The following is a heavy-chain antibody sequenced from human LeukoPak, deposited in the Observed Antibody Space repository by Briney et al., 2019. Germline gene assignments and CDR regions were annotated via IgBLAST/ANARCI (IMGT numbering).Heavy chain of an antibody. CDR1: GFSLSNYV. D-gene: IGHD6-6*01. V-gene: IGHV3-23*01. CDR2: ISGGGDGT. CDR3: AKEFWYSSSSAFEH. Sequence: GGSLRLSCAAPGFSLSNYVMNWVRQAPGKGLEWVSGISGGGDGTYYADSVKGRFTISRDNSKNTLHLQINSLRAEDTAIYYCAKEFWYSSSSAFEHWGQGVLVTVSS. J-gene: IGHJ4*02.